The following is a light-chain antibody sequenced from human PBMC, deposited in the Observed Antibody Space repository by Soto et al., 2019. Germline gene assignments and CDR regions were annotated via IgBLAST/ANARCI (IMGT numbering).Light chain of an antibody. V-gene: IGLV1-44*01. J-gene: IGLJ3*02. CDR2: ASN. CDR3: EAWDDSLNGPV. Sequence: QLVLTQPPSASGTPGQKITISCSGSTSDIGSNTVNWYQQVPGTAPKLLIYASNQRPSGVPDRFSGSKSGTSASLAISGLQSEDEADYYCEAWDDSLNGPVFGGGTKLTVL. CDR1: TSDIGSNT.